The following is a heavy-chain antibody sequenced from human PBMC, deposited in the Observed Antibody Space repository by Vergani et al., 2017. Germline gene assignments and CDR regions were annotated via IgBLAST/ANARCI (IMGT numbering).Heavy chain of an antibody. CDR2: IYTSGST. V-gene: IGHV4-61*02. CDR3: ARDLMAYYYDSSGSTLYCYFDL. J-gene: IGHJ2*01. D-gene: IGHD3-22*01. Sequence: QVQLQESGPGLVKPSQTLSLTCTVSGGSISSGSYYWSWIRQPAGKGLEWIGRIYTSGSTNYNPSLKSRVTISVDTSKNQFSLKLSSVTAADTAVYYCARDLMAYYYDSSGSTLYCYFDLWGRGTLVTVSS. CDR1: GGSISSGSYY.